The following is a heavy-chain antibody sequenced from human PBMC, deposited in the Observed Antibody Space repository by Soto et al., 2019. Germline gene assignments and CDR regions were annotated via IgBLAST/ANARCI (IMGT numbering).Heavy chain of an antibody. J-gene: IGHJ5*02. CDR1: GGSITSGGYY. Sequence: PSETLSLTCTVSGGSITSGGYYWSWIRQHPGKGLEWIGYIYYSGFTYYNPSLKSRVTISVDTSKNQFSLKLSSVTAADTAVYYCARAEVAGFRSWQRHRWFDPWGQGTLVTVSS. CDR2: IYYSGFT. V-gene: IGHV4-31*03. D-gene: IGHD6-13*01. CDR3: ARAEVAGFRSWQRHRWFDP.